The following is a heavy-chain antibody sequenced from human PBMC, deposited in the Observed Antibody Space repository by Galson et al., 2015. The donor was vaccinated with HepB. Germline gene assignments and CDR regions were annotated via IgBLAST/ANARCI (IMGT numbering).Heavy chain of an antibody. D-gene: IGHD3-9*01. CDR2: INAGNGNT. CDR1: GYTFTSYA. V-gene: IGHV1-3*01. CDR3: ARDILTGYHDRGYFDY. Sequence: SVKVSCKASGYTFTSYAMHWVRQAPGQRLEWMGWINAGNGNTKYSQKFQGRVTITRDTSASTAYMELSSLRSEDTAVYYCARDILTGYHDRGYFDYWGQGTLVTVSS. J-gene: IGHJ4*02.